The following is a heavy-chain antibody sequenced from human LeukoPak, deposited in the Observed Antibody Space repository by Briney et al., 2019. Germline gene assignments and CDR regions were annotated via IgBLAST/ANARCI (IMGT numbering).Heavy chain of an antibody. J-gene: IGHJ2*01. CDR3: AREECLVPCWHFDL. CDR1: GDSVSSNTAF. CDR2: TYYRSKWYN. Sequence: SPTLSLTRSISGDSVSSNTAFWNWIRQSPSRGLEWLGRTYYRSKWYNDYAVSVKGRISINPDTSKNQYSLQLNSVTPEDTAVYYCAREECLVPCWHFDLWGRGPVVPVSS. D-gene: IGHD6-19*01. V-gene: IGHV6-1*01.